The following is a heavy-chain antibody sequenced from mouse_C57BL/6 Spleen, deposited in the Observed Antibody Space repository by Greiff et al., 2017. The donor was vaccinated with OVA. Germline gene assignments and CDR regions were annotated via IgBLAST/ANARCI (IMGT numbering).Heavy chain of an antibody. J-gene: IGHJ2*01. V-gene: IGHV1-52*01. CDR1: GYTFTSYW. D-gene: IGHD6-1*01. CDR2: IDSSDSET. CDR3: ARLAANPDY. Sequence: QVQLQQPGAELVRPGSSVKLSCKASGYTFTSYWMHWVKQRPIQGLEWIGNIDSSDSETHYNQKFKDKATLTVDKSSSTAYMQLSSLTSEDSAVYYCARLAANPDYWGQGTTLTVSS.